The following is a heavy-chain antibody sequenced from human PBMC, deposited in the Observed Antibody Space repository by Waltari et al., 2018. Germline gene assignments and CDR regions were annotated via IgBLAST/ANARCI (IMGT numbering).Heavy chain of an antibody. D-gene: IGHD6-13*01. CDR3: ARDPAAGQYFQH. CDR1: GGTFSSYA. V-gene: IGHV1-69*01. Sequence: QVQLVQSGAEVKKPGSSVKVSCKASGGTFSSYAISWVRQAPGQGLEWMGGIIPILGKANYAQKFQGRVTITADESTSTAYMELSSLRSEDTAVYYCARDPAAGQYFQHWGQGTLVTVSS. J-gene: IGHJ1*01. CDR2: IIPILGKA.